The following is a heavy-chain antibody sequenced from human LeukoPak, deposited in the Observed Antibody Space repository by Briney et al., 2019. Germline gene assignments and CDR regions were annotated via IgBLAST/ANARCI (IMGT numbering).Heavy chain of an antibody. D-gene: IGHD1-26*01. CDR3: ARDEGESGSHLGAIVDP. J-gene: IGHJ5*02. Sequence: GASVKVSCKASGYTFTSYYMHWVRQAPGQGLEWMGIINPSGGSTNYAQKFQGRVTMTGDMSASTVYMELTSLRSEDTAVYYCARDEGESGSHLGAIVDPWGQGTLVTVS. CDR1: GYTFTSYY. CDR2: INPSGGST. V-gene: IGHV1-46*01.